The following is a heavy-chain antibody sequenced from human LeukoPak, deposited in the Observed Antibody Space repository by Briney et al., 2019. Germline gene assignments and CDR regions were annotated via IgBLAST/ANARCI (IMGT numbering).Heavy chain of an antibody. D-gene: IGHD2-2*01. V-gene: IGHV3-23*01. Sequence: PGGSLRLSCAASGFTFSSYAMSWVRQAPGKGLEWVSAISGSGGSTYYADSVKGRFTISRDNSKNTLYLQMNSLRAEDTAVYYCATHGLGYCSSTSCLDWYFDLWGRGTLVNVSS. CDR1: GFTFSSYA. J-gene: IGHJ2*01. CDR3: ATHGLGYCSSTSCLDWYFDL. CDR2: ISGSGGST.